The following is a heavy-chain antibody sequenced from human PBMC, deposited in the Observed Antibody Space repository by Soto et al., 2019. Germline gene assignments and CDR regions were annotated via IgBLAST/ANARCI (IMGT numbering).Heavy chain of an antibody. V-gene: IGHV5-10-1*01. D-gene: IGHD1-7*01. Sequence: PGGSVKISCSGSGDRFTGYRITWVRQLPWEGLEWMGTIDPIDSEVNYSPSFQGHVTISADKSISTAFLQWISLKASDTAMYYCGRVSYNWNYGYWFDPWGQGALVTVSS. J-gene: IGHJ5*02. CDR3: GRVSYNWNYGYWFDP. CDR2: IDPIDSEV. CDR1: GDRFTGYR.